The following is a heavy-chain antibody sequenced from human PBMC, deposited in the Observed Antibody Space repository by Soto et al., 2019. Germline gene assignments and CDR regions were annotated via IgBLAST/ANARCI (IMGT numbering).Heavy chain of an antibody. Sequence: SETLARTCAVYGGSFSAYYWRGIRQPPGKGLEWIGEINHSGGTSYNPSLKSRVTISVDTAKSQFSLKLTSVTAADRAVYYCARGSVDTVDGSGFYDYWGQGTPVTVSS. CDR3: ARGSVDTVDGSGFYDY. J-gene: IGHJ4*02. D-gene: IGHD3-22*01. V-gene: IGHV4-34*01. CDR1: GGSFSAYY. CDR2: INHSGGT.